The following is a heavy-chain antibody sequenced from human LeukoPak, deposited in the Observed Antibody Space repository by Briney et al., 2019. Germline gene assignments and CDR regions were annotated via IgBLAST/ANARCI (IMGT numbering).Heavy chain of an antibody. CDR1: GDSISSSNYY. V-gene: IGHV4-39*01. D-gene: IGHD5-24*01. CDR2: IHYSGST. Sequence: SETLSLTCTVSGDSISSSNYYWGWIRQPPGQGLEWIGSIHYSGSTYYNPSLKSRVTISVDTSENQFSLKLSSVAASDTAVYCTRLHTGARDGYNSYVVYWGQGTLVTVSS. J-gene: IGHJ4*02. CDR3: RLHTGARDGYNSYVVY.